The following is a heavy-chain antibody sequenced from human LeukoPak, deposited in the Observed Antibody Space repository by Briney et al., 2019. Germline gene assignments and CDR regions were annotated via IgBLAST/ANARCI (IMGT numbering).Heavy chain of an antibody. CDR2: IYYSGST. Sequence: SETLSLTCTVSGGSISSGGYYWSWIRQHPGKGLEWIGYIYYSGSTYYNPSLKSRVTISVDTSKNQFSLKLSSVTAADTAVYYCARDGDGYELDYWGQGTLVTVSS. D-gene: IGHD5-24*01. V-gene: IGHV4-31*03. CDR1: GGSISSGGYY. J-gene: IGHJ4*02. CDR3: ARDGDGYELDY.